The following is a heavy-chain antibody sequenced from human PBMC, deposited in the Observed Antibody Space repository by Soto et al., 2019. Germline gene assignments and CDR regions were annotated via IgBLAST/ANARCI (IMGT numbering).Heavy chain of an antibody. CDR1: GYTFTSYD. Sequence: ASVKVSCKASGYTFTSYDINWVRQATGQGLEWMGWMNPNSGNTGYAQKFQGRVTMTRNTSISTAYMELSSLRSEDTAVYYCARDVGGGGYYYYYGMDVWGQGTTVTVSS. D-gene: IGHD1-26*01. J-gene: IGHJ6*02. CDR3: ARDVGGGGYYYYYGMDV. V-gene: IGHV1-8*01. CDR2: MNPNSGNT.